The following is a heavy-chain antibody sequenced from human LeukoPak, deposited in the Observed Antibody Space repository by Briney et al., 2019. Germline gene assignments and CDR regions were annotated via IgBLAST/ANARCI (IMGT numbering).Heavy chain of an antibody. CDR2: INQGGSVK. CDR1: GFTFRSYW. V-gene: IGHV3-7*01. D-gene: IGHD5-12*01. CDR3: ARVGYSGWNLEY. Sequence: GGSLRLSCAASGFTFRSYWMSWVRQAPGKGLEWVANINQGGSVKYYVDSVKGRFSISRDDAKNSLYVQMNSLRDEDTAVYYCARVGYSGWNLEYWGQGTLVTVSS. J-gene: IGHJ4*02.